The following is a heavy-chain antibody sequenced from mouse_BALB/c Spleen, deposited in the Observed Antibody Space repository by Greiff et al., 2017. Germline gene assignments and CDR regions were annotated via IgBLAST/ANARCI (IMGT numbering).Heavy chain of an antibody. Sequence: VQLQQSGPGLVKPSQSLSLTCTVTGYSITSDYAWNWIRQFPGNKLEWMGYISYSGSTSYNPSLKSRISITRDTSKNQFFLQLNSVTTEDTATYYCARGALLRLQFAYWGQGTLVTVSA. J-gene: IGHJ3*01. CDR3: ARGALLRLQFAY. CDR2: ISYSGST. D-gene: IGHD1-2*01. V-gene: IGHV3-2*02. CDR1: GYSITSDYA.